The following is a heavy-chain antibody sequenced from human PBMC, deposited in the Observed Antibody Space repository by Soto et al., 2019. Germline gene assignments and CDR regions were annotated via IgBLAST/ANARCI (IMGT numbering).Heavy chain of an antibody. CDR2: IYPGDSDT. J-gene: IGHJ4*02. CDR1: GYSFTSYW. D-gene: IGHD2-21*02. V-gene: IGHV5-51*01. CDR3: ARVEVDCGGDCYYFDY. Sequence: GESLKISCKGSGYSFTSYWIGWVRQMPGKGLEWMGIIYPGDSDTRYSPSFQGQVTISADKSISTAYLQWSSLKASDTAMYYCARVEVDCGGDCYYFDYWGQGTLVTVSS.